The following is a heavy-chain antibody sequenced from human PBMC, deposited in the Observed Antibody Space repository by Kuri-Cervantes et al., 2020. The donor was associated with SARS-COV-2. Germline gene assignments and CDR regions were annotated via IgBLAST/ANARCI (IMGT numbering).Heavy chain of an antibody. J-gene: IGHJ5*02. CDR1: GYSFTSYW. Sequence: GESLKISCKGSGYSFTSYWISWVRQMPGKGLEWMGRIDPSDSYTNYSPSFQGHVTISADKSISTAYLQWSSLKASDTAMYYCAGWECGGDCYWGGWFDPWGQGTLVTVSS. D-gene: IGHD2-21*02. V-gene: IGHV5-10-1*01. CDR2: IDPSDSYT. CDR3: AGWECGGDCYWGGWFDP.